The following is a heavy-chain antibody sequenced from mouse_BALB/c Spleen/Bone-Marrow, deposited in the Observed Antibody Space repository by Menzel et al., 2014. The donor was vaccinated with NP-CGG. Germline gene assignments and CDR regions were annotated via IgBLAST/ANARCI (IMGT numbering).Heavy chain of an antibody. CDR1: GFDFSRYW. CDR2: INPDSSTI. J-gene: IGHJ1*01. Sequence: EVMLVESGGGLVQPRGSLKLSCAASGFDFSRYWMSWVRQAPGKGLEWIGEINPDSSTINYTPSLKDKFIISRDNAKNTLYLQMSKVRSEDTALYYCARPGSPLVDYWYFDVWGAGTTVTVSS. D-gene: IGHD6-2*01. V-gene: IGHV4-1*02. CDR3: ARPGSPLVDYWYFDV.